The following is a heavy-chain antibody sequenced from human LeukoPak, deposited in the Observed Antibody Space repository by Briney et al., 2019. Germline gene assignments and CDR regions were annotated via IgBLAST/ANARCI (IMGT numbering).Heavy chain of an antibody. D-gene: IGHD1-26*01. V-gene: IGHV1-2*02. CDR2: INPNSGGT. CDR1: GYTFTSYD. Sequence: ASVKVSCKASGYTFTSYDINWVRQATGQGLEWMGWINPNSGGTNYAQKFQGRVTMTRDTSISTAYMELSRLRSDDTAVYYCAREIVGATFDYWGQGTLVTVSS. J-gene: IGHJ4*02. CDR3: AREIVGATFDY.